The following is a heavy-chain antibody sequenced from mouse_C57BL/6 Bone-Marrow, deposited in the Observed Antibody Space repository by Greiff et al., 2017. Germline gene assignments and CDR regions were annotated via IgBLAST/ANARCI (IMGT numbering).Heavy chain of an antibody. CDR3: ARRVYFDY. Sequence: EVQLQQSVAELVRPGASVKLSCTASGYTIKNTYMHWVKQRPEQGLEWIGSIYPANGNTKYAPKFQGKATITADTSSNTAYMQLTSLTSEDTAIYYCARRVYFDYWGQGTTLTVSS. CDR1: GYTIKNTY. V-gene: IGHV14-3*01. CDR2: IYPANGNT. J-gene: IGHJ2*01.